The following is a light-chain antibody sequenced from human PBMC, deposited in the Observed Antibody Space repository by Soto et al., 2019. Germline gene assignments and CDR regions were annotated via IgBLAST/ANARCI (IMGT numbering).Light chain of an antibody. Sequence: QSVLTQPPSVSGAPGQSVTISCTGTSSNIGAGYDVHWYQQLPGTAPKLLIFGNDNRPSGFPDRFSGSKSGTSASLAITGLQAEDEADYYCQSYDSSLSSLYVFGTGTKLTVL. J-gene: IGLJ1*01. CDR2: GND. V-gene: IGLV1-40*01. CDR1: SSNIGAGYD. CDR3: QSYDSSLSSLYV.